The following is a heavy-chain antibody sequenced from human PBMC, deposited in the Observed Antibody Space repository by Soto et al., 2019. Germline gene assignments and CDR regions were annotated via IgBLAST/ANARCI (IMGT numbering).Heavy chain of an antibody. CDR1: GGTFSSYA. V-gene: IGHV1-69*01. CDR3: ARVPNPSSGRYSIHS. D-gene: IGHD6-19*01. Sequence: QVQLVQSGAEVKKPGSSVKVSCKASGGTFSSYAISWVRQAPGQGLEWMGGIIPIFGTANYAQNFQGRVPITAVESTSTACIELSNLSFEDTAVYYCARVPNPSSGRYSIHSWGEGTLVTVSS. CDR2: IIPIFGTA. J-gene: IGHJ4*02.